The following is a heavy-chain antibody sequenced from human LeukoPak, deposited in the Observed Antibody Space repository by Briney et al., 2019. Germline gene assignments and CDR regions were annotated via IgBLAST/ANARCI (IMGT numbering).Heavy chain of an antibody. CDR3: AREEITIFGDVLDFDY. CDR1: GGSISSSSYY. Sequence: PSETLSLTCTVSGGSISSSSYYWGWIRQPPGKGLEWIGSIYYSGSTYYNPSLKSRVTISVDTSKNQFSLKLSSVTAADTAVYYCAREEITIFGDVLDFDYWGQGTLVTVSS. V-gene: IGHV4-39*07. CDR2: IYYSGST. D-gene: IGHD3-3*01. J-gene: IGHJ4*02.